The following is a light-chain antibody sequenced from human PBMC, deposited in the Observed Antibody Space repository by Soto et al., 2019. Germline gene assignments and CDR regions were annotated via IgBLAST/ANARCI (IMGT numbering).Light chain of an antibody. CDR3: QQYGSSSWT. V-gene: IGKV3-20*01. CDR2: GTS. J-gene: IGKJ1*01. Sequence: EIVLTQSPGTLSLSPGERATLSCRAIHSVSSSYLAWYQQKPGQAPRLLIYGTSSRATAIPDRFSGSGSGTDFTLTISRLEPEDFAVYYCQQYGSSSWTFGQGTKV. CDR1: HSVSSSY.